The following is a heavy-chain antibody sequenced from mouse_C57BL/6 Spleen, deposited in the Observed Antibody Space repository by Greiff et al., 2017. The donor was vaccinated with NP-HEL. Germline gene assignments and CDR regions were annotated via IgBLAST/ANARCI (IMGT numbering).Heavy chain of an antibody. CDR3: ARSGGYPYYFDY. J-gene: IGHJ2*01. D-gene: IGHD2-2*01. CDR1: GYAFTNYL. CDR2: INPGSGGT. Sequence: VQLQQSGAELVRPGTSVKVSCKASGYAFTNYLIEWVKQRPGQGLEWIGVINPGSGGTNYNEKFKGKATLTADKSSSTAYMQPSSLTSEDSAVYFCARSGGYPYYFDYWGQGTTLTVSS. V-gene: IGHV1-54*01.